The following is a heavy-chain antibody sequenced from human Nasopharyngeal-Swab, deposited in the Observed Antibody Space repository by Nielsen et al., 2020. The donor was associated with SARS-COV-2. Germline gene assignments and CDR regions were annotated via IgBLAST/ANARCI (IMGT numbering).Heavy chain of an antibody. D-gene: IGHD4-23*01. V-gene: IGHV5-10-1*01. CDR3: ARRGYGGSGSYYFYYYMDV. CDR1: GFRFTCFC. Sequence: VPLAICCGGSGFRFTCFCISWVRQMPGQGVEWTGRIDPSDSYTNYSPSFQGHVTISADKSISTAYLQWSSLKASDTAMYYCARRGYGGSGSYYFYYYMDVWGKGTTVTVSS. J-gene: IGHJ6*03. CDR2: IDPSDSYT.